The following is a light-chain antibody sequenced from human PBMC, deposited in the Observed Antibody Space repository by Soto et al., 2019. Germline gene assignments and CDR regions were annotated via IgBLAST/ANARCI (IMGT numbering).Light chain of an antibody. CDR2: ADN. CDR1: SSNIGAGYD. CDR3: QSYDTSLSGVI. J-gene: IGLJ2*01. Sequence: QSVLTQTPSVSGAPGQKITMSCTGSSSNIGAGYDVHWYQQVPGSAPRLLIYADNNRPAGVPDRFSSSKSGTSASLAITGLQGEDEAQYYCQSYDTSLSGVIFGAGTKLTVL. V-gene: IGLV1-40*01.